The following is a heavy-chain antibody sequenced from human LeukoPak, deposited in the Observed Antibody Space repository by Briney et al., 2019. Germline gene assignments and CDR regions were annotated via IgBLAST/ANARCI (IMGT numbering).Heavy chain of an antibody. CDR3: AKDFRIGYSAHFDY. CDR1: GFSFSSYE. J-gene: IGHJ4*02. V-gene: IGHV3-23*01. Sequence: GGSLRPSCAASGFSFSSYEMSWVRQAPGRGLEWVSAVSGGGGTTWYADSVKGRFTISRDNSKNTLYLQMDSLRGEDTAVYYCAKDFRIGYSAHFDYWGQGALVTVSS. D-gene: IGHD2-21*01. CDR2: VSGGGGTT.